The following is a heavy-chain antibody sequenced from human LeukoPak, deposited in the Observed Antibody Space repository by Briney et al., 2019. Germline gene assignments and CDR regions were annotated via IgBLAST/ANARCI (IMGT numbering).Heavy chain of an antibody. CDR2: IYYSGST. V-gene: IGHV4-39*01. CDR1: GRSISSSNYY. Sequence: PSDTLSLTCTVSGRSISSSNYYWGWIRQPPGRGLEWIGSIYYSGSTYYNPSLKSRVTKSVDTSKNQFSLKLSSVTAADTAVYYCARAYYDSNGYYYGYFDYWGQGTLVTVSS. CDR3: ARAYYDSNGYYYGYFDY. J-gene: IGHJ4*02. D-gene: IGHD3-22*01.